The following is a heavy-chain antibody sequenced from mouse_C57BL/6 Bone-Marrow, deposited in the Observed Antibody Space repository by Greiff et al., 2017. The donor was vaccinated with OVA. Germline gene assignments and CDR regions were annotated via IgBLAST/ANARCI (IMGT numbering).Heavy chain of an antibody. CDR1: GFTFGDYG. Sequence: EVMLVESGGGLVKPGGSLKLSCPASGFTFGDYGMHWFRQAPKTGRRWVAYISSGSSTLYYAATVKGRFTISRDNAKNTLFLQMTSLRSEDTAMYYCARGRDSSGPHFDYWGQGTTLTVSS. D-gene: IGHD3-2*02. V-gene: IGHV5-17*01. CDR2: ISSGSSTL. J-gene: IGHJ2*01. CDR3: ARGRDSSGPHFDY.